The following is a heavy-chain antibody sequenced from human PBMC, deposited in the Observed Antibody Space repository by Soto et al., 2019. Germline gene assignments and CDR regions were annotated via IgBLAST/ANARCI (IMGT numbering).Heavy chain of an antibody. CDR3: VRVSVDVPE. CDR1: GPTFIAYY. V-gene: IGHV1-2*02. CDR2: IDPKSGGT. Sequence: QLVQSGAEAKKPGASVRVSCKTSGPTFIAYYIHWVRQAPGQGLEWMGWIDPKSGGTTYEQKFLGRVTMTRDTSINTAYMDLNRLTSDDTAVYYCVRVSVDVPEWGQGTLITVSS. D-gene: IGHD5-12*01. J-gene: IGHJ4*02.